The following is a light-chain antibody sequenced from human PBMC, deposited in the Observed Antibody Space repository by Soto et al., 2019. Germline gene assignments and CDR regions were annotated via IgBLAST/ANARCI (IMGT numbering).Light chain of an antibody. V-gene: IGKV1-5*01. CDR2: DAS. Sequence: DIQMTQSPSTLSASVGDRVTITCRASQSIFTWLAWYQQKPGKAPRLPIYDASSLESGVPSRFSGSGCGTEFALTISSLYPDDFATYYCHEYNSYSGTFGQGTKVVIK. J-gene: IGKJ1*01. CDR1: QSIFTW. CDR3: HEYNSYSGT.